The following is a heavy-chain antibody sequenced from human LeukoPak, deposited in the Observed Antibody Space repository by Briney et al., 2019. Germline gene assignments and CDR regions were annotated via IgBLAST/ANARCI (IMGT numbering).Heavy chain of an antibody. J-gene: IGHJ4*02. Sequence: GGSLRLSCAASGFTFSSYSMNWVRQAPGKGLEWVSYISSSSSTIYYADSVKGRFTISRDNAKNSLYLQMNSLRAEDTAVYYCARVGLYSSGWFDYWGQGTLVTVSS. CDR2: ISSSSSTI. V-gene: IGHV3-48*01. CDR3: ARVGLYSSGWFDY. D-gene: IGHD6-19*01. CDR1: GFTFSSYS.